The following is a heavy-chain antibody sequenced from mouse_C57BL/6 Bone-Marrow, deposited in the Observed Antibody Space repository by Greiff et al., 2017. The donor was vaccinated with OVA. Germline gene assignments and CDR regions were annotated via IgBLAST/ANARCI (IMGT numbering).Heavy chain of an antibody. CDR2: IDPSDSYT. CDR1: GYTFTSYW. V-gene: IGHV1-69*02. CDR3: ARYLDV. Sequence: QVQLQQPGAELVKPGASVKMSCKASGYTFTSYWITWVKQRPGQGLEWIGEIDPSDSYTNYNQKFKGKATLTVDTSSSTAYMQLSSLTSEDSAVYYCARYLDVGGTGTTVTVSA. J-gene: IGHJ1*03.